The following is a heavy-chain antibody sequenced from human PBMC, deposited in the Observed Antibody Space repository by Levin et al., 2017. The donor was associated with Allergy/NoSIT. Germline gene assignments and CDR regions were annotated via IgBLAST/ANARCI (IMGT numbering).Heavy chain of an antibody. V-gene: IGHV1-69*13. CDR2: IIPIFGTA. CDR3: AEGSGWYSKGGNYFDY. D-gene: IGHD6-19*01. J-gene: IGHJ4*02. Sequence: SVKVSCKASGGTFSSYAISWVRQAPGQGLEWMGGIIPIFGTANYAQKFQGRVTITADESTSTAYMELSSLRSEDTAVYYCAEGSGWYSKGGNYFDYWGQGTLVTVSS. CDR1: GGTFSSYA.